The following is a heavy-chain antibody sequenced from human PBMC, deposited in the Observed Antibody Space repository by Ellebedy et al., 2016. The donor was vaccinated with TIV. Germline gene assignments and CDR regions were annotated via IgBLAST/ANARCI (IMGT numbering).Heavy chain of an antibody. D-gene: IGHD3-22*01. CDR3: AKTYYYDSSGWDWFDP. Sequence: PGGSLRLSCAASGFTFSDYAMSWVRQAPGKGLEWVSAISGSGGSTYYADSVKGRFTISRDNSKNTLYLQMNSLRAEDTAVYYCAKTYYYDSSGWDWFDPWGQGTLVTVSS. CDR2: ISGSGGST. V-gene: IGHV3-23*01. CDR1: GFTFSDYA. J-gene: IGHJ5*02.